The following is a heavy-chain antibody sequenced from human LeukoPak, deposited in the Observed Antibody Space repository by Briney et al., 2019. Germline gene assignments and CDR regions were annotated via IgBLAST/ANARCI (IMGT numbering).Heavy chain of an antibody. D-gene: IGHD4-17*01. Sequence: GGSLRLSCTASGFTFNGYSMNWVRQAPGKGPEWVSSISTSSSYIYYADSVKGRFTISRNNPKNSLYLQMNSLRAEDTAVYYCARNRGDPSYFDYWGQGTLVTVSS. V-gene: IGHV3-21*01. CDR3: ARNRGDPSYFDY. J-gene: IGHJ4*02. CDR2: ISTSSSYI. CDR1: GFTFNGYS.